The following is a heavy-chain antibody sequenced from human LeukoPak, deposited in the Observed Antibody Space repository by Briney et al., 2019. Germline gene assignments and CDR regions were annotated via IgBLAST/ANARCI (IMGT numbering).Heavy chain of an antibody. D-gene: IGHD3-3*01. CDR1: GFTFSSYW. Sequence: GXXLRLSCAASGFTFSSYWMSWVRQAPGKGLEWVANIKQDGSEKYYVDSVKGRFTISRDNAKNSLYLQMNSLRAEDTAVYYCARVMRYYDFWSGYYPRHFDYWGQGTLVTVSS. V-gene: IGHV3-7*01. CDR2: IKQDGSEK. J-gene: IGHJ4*02. CDR3: ARVMRYYDFWSGYYPRHFDY.